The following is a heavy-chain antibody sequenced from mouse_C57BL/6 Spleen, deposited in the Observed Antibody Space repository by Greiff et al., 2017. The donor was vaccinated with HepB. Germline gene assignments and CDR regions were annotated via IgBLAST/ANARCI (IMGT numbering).Heavy chain of an antibody. D-gene: IGHD1-1*01. V-gene: IGHV5-17*01. Sequence: EVQLVESGGGLVKPGGSLKLSCAASGFTFSDYGMHWVRQAPEKGLEWVAYISSGSSTIYYADTVKGRFTISRDNAKNTLFLQMTSLRTEDTAMYYCARLHPIDGYYFDYWGQGTTLTVSS. CDR2: ISSGSSTI. J-gene: IGHJ2*01. CDR1: GFTFSDYG. CDR3: ARLHPIDGYYFDY.